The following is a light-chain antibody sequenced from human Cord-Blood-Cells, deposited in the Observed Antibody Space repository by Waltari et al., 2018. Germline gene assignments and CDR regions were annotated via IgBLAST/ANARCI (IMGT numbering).Light chain of an antibody. V-gene: IGLV2-23*02. CDR1: SSDVGSYNL. Sequence: QSALTQPASVSGSPGQSITLSCTGTSSDVGSYNLVSWYQQHQGKAPKLMIYEVSKRPSGVSNRFSGSKSGNTASLTISGLQAEDEADYYCCSYAGSSTLVFGGGTKLTVL. CDR3: CSYAGSSTLV. CDR2: EVS. J-gene: IGLJ2*01.